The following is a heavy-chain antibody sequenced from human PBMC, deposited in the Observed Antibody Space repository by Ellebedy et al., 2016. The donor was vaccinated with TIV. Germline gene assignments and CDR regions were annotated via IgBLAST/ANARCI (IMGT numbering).Heavy chain of an antibody. D-gene: IGHD5-24*01. Sequence: ASVKVSXXASGYTFTSYAMHWVRQAPGQRLEWMGWINAGNGNTKYSQKFQGRVTITADESTSTAYMELSSLRSEDTAVYYCARPRLEVAARPVYYYGMDVWGQGTTVTVSS. J-gene: IGHJ6*02. V-gene: IGHV1-3*01. CDR1: GYTFTSYA. CDR3: ARPRLEVAARPVYYYGMDV. CDR2: INAGNGNT.